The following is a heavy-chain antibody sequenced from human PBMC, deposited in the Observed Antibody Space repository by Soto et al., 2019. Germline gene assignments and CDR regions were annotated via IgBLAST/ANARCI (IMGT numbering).Heavy chain of an antibody. CDR2: IYYSGST. CDR1: GGSISSYY. Sequence: QVQLQESGPGLVKPSETLSLTSTVSGGSISSYYWSWIRQPPGKGLEWIGYIYYSGSTNYNPSLWSRVTISVDRSKNQFSLKLSSVAAADTAVYYCARRYGGNFDYWGQGTQVTVSS. D-gene: IGHD1-26*01. V-gene: IGHV4-59*01. J-gene: IGHJ4*02. CDR3: ARRYGGNFDY.